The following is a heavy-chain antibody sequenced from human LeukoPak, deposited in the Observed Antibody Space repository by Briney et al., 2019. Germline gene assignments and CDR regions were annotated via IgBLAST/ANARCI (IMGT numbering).Heavy chain of an antibody. J-gene: IGHJ3*01. CDR1: GGSISNTNYY. V-gene: IGHV4-39*07. CDR2: INYSGST. D-gene: IGHD3-10*01. CDR3: ARDDSGSYPDAFDV. Sequence: SETLSLTCTVSGGSISNTNYYWGWIRQPPGRGLEWIGCINYSGSTYYNPSLKSRVIISVDTSKNQFSLKLSSVTAADTAVYYCARDDSGSYPDAFDVWGQGTMVTVSS.